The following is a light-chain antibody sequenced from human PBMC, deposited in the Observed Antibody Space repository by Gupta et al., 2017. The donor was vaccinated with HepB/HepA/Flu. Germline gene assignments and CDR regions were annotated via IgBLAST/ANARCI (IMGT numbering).Light chain of an antibody. CDR1: SSNVGGYNY. J-gene: IGLJ2*01. CDR3: SADTGSVL. Sequence: QSALTHPPSVSGSPAQSVTISCTGSSSNVGGYNYVSWYQQHPGKAPKLMIYDGTRGPSGVPDSFSGSKSGNTASLTLAGLQAEDEADYYCSADTGSVLFGGGTKLTVV. CDR2: DGT. V-gene: IGLV2-11*01.